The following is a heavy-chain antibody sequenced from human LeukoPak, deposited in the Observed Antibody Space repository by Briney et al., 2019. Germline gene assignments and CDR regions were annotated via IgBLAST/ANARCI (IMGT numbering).Heavy chain of an antibody. CDR2: ISGSGGST. D-gene: IGHD3-22*01. CDR3: AKVEGYYYDSSGYYPN. CDR1: GFTFSSYA. V-gene: IGHV3-23*01. J-gene: IGHJ4*02. Sequence: GGSLRLSGAASGFTFSSYAMSWVRQAPGKGLEWVSAISGSGGSTYYADSVKGRFTISRDNSKNTLYLQMNSLRAEDTAVYYCAKVEGYYYDSSGYYPNWGQGTLVTVSS.